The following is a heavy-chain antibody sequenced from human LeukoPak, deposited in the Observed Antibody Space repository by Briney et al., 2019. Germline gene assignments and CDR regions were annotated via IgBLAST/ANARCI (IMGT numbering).Heavy chain of an antibody. V-gene: IGHV4-34*01. J-gene: IGHJ6*03. CDR1: GGSFSGYY. D-gene: IGHD6-19*01. Sequence: SETLSLTCAVYGGSFSGYYWSWIRQPPGKGLEWIGEINHSGSTNYNPSLKSRVTISVDTSKNQFSLKLSSVTAADTAVYYCARYGSGWTRMNYYYYMDVWGKGTTVTVSS. CDR3: ARYGSGWTRMNYYYYMDV. CDR2: INHSGST.